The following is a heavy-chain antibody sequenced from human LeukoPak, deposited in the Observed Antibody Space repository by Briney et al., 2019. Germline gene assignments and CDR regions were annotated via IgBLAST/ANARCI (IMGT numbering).Heavy chain of an antibody. J-gene: IGHJ4*02. V-gene: IGHV3-30-3*01. CDR1: GFTFSSYA. D-gene: IGHD2-2*01. Sequence: GGSLRLSCAASGFTFSSYAMHWVRQAPGKGLEWVAVISYDGSNKYYADSVKGRFTVSRDNAKNSLYLQMNSLRAEDTAVYYCAVYCSSTNCQRMGGPPFEHWGQGALVTVSS. CDR3: AVYCSSTNCQRMGGPPFEH. CDR2: ISYDGSNK.